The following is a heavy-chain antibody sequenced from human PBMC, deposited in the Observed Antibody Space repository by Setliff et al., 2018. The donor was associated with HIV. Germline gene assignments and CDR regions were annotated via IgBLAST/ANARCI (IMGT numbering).Heavy chain of an antibody. J-gene: IGHJ4*02. CDR3: ARQGNWEFDY. Sequence: PGGSLRLSCAGSGFTFSSYGMHWARQAPGKGLEWVAFIRYDGSNKYYADSVKGRFTISRDNSKNTLYLRMNSLRAEDTAVYYCARQGNWEFDYWGQGTLVTVSS. V-gene: IGHV3-30*02. CDR2: IRYDGSNK. CDR1: GFTFSSYG. D-gene: IGHD7-27*01.